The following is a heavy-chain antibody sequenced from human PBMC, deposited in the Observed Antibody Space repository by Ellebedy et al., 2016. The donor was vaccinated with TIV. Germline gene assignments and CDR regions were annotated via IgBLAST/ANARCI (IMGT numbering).Heavy chain of an antibody. D-gene: IGHD3-22*01. J-gene: IGHJ5*02. CDR3: ARVNYYDSSGYYYFSSWFDP. CDR2: VYYTGTT. V-gene: IGHV4-39*01. Sequence: MPSETLSLTCTVSGGSVSSSRDYWAWVRQPPGKGLEWIGTVYYTGTTYYNPSLKSRVTLSVDASKNQFSLKLSSVTAADTAVYYCARVNYYDSSGYYYFSSWFDPWGQGTLVTVSS. CDR1: GGSVSSSRDY.